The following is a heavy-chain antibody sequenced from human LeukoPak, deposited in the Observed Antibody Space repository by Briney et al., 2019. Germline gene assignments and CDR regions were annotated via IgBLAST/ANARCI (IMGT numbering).Heavy chain of an antibody. CDR2: IWYGGSNK. CDR1: GFTFSSYG. V-gene: IGHV3-33*06. D-gene: IGHD3-10*01. Sequence: GGSLRLSCAASGFTFSSYGMHWVRQAPGKGLEWVAVIWYGGSNKYYADSVKGRFTISRDDSKNTLYLQMNSLRAEDTAVYYCAKDDESGSYFLDYWGQGTLVTVSS. CDR3: AKDDESGSYFLDY. J-gene: IGHJ4*02.